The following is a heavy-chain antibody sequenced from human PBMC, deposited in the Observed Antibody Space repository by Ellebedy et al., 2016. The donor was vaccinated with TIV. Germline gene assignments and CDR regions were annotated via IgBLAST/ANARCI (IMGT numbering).Heavy chain of an antibody. J-gene: IGHJ6*02. D-gene: IGHD3-10*01. CDR2: ISYDGSNK. Sequence: GESLKISCSASGFTFSSYWMHWVRQAPGKGLEWVAVISYDGSNKYYADSVKGRFTISRDNSKNTLYLQMNSLRAEDTAVYYCARDEGSGSHYYYYYGMDVWGQGTTVTVSS. CDR3: ARDEGSGSHYYYYYGMDV. CDR1: GFTFSSYW. V-gene: IGHV3-30-3*01.